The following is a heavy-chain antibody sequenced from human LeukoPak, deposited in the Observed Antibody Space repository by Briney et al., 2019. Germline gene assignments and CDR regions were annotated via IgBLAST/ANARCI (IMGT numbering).Heavy chain of an antibody. CDR2: IKSDESDT. CDR3: ARGFWTGVEY. D-gene: IGHD3/OR15-3a*01. J-gene: IGHJ4*02. Sequence: GGSLRLSCAASGFTFSTYWMHWVRQAPGEGLVWVSRIKSDESDTSYADSVKGRFTISRDNAKNTLYLQMNSLRAEDTAVYYCARGFWTGVEYWGQGALVTVSS. CDR1: GFTFSTYW. V-gene: IGHV3-74*01.